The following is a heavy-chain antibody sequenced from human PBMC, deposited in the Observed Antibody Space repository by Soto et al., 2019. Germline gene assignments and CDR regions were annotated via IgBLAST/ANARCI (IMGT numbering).Heavy chain of an antibody. D-gene: IGHD3-22*01. Sequence: QLQLQESGPGLVKPSETLSLTCTVSGGSISSSSYYWGWIRQPPGKGLEWIGSIYYSGSTYYNPSLKSRVTISVDTSKNQFSLKLSSVTAADTAVYYCARFGALGVVVVRNWGQGTLVTVSS. CDR3: ARFGALGVVVVRN. V-gene: IGHV4-39*01. CDR1: GGSISSSSYY. J-gene: IGHJ4*02. CDR2: IYYSGST.